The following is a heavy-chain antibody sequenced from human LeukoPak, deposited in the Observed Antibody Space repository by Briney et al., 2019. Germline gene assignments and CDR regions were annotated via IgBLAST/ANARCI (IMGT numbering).Heavy chain of an antibody. CDR1: GFTFSNYW. J-gene: IGHJ4*02. CDR3: AKLPSIAAVVDY. Sequence: GGSLRLSCAASGFTFSNYWMNWVRQAPGKGLEWVSAISGSGGSTYYADSVKGRFTISRDNSKNTLYLQMNSLRAEDTAVYYCAKLPSIAAVVDYWGQGTLVTVSS. V-gene: IGHV3-23*01. D-gene: IGHD6-13*01. CDR2: ISGSGGST.